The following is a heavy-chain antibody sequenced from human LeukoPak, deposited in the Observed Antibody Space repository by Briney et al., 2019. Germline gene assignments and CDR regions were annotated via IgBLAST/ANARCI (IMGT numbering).Heavy chain of an antibody. J-gene: IGHJ6*02. V-gene: IGHV4-31*03. CDR3: ARVSVVRGVYYYYGMDV. CDR1: GGSISSGGYY. CDR2: IYYSGST. D-gene: IGHD3-10*01. Sequence: SETLSLTCTVSGGSISSGGYYWSWIRQHPGKGLEWIGYIYYSGSTYYNPSLKSRVTISVDTSKNQFSLKLSSVTAADTAVYYRARVSVVRGVYYYYGMDVWGQGTTVTVSS.